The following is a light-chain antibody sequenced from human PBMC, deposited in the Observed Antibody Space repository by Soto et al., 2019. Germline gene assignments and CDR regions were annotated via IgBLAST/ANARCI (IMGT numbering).Light chain of an antibody. CDR2: SSD. J-gene: IGLJ2*01. Sequence: QSVLAQPPSASGTPGQGVTISCSGSSSNIGSNTVNWYQQIPGTAAKLLIYSSDQRPSGVPDRFSGSKSGTSASLAISGLQSDDEADYYCAAWDDSLTGPVFGGGTKLTVL. CDR3: AAWDDSLTGPV. V-gene: IGLV1-44*01. CDR1: SSNIGSNT.